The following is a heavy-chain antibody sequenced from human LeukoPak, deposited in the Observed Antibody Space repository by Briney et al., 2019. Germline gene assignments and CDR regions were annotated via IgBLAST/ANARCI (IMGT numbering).Heavy chain of an antibody. V-gene: IGHV4-30-4*01. CDR1: GGSISSGDYY. CDR2: IYYSGST. CDR3: ARFGGVEQPRFDP. Sequence: PSQTLSLTCTVSGGSISSGDYYWSWIRQPPGKGLEWIGYIYYSGSTYYNPSLKSRVTISVDTSKNQFSLKLSSVTAADTAVYYCARFGGVEQPRFDPWGQGTLVTVSS. D-gene: IGHD3-10*01. J-gene: IGHJ5*02.